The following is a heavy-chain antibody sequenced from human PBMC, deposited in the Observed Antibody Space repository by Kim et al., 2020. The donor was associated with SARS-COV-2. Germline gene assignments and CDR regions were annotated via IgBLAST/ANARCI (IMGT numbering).Heavy chain of an antibody. D-gene: IGHD2-15*01. V-gene: IGHV4-39*07. CDR2: VSYRAGA. J-gene: IGHJ5*02. CDR3: ARGGGYWRWFDP. Sequence: SETLSLTCTVSGVSITNNDYYWGWIRQPPGRGLEWLASVSYRAGAQYSPYLKSRVTISLDTSKSQFSLKLTSVTAADTAVHYCARGGGYWRWFDPRCQGT. CDR1: GVSITNNDYY.